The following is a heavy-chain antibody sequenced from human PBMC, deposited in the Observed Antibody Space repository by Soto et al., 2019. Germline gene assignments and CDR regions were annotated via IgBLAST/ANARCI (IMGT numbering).Heavy chain of an antibody. Sequence: EVQLLESGGGLVQPGGSLRLSCAASGFTFSNYAMTWVRQAAGKGREWVSSISGPAGSTYYADSVKGRFTISRDNSKNTLYLQMNSLRAEDTALYYCARDERIAVAGTDNWGQGTLVTVTS. CDR3: ARDERIAVAGTDN. D-gene: IGHD6-19*01. CDR2: ISGPAGST. J-gene: IGHJ4*02. V-gene: IGHV3-23*01. CDR1: GFTFSNYA.